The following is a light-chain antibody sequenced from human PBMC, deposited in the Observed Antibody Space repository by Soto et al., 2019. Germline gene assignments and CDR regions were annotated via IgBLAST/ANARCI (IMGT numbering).Light chain of an antibody. J-gene: IGKJ3*01. CDR3: HQSDSAPFT. CDR2: ATT. V-gene: IGKV1-39*01. CDR1: QSIGSS. Sequence: DIQMTQSPSSLSASVGDRVTITCRASQSIGSSLNWYQQEPGKPPKLLIYATTALRRGVPSRFSGSGSDTDFTLIIDTLQPEDFATYYCHQSDSAPFTFGHGTKVD.